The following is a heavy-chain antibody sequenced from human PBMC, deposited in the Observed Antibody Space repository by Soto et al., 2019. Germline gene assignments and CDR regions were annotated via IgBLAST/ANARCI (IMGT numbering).Heavy chain of an antibody. Sequence: EVQLLESGGGLVQPGGSLRLSCAASGFTFSSYAMSWVRQAPGKGLEWVSAISGSGGSTYYADSVKGRFTISRDNSXXTLYLQMNSMRAEDTAVYYCARGASSGYYYALPDYWGQGTLVTVSS. CDR1: GFTFSSYA. J-gene: IGHJ4*02. CDR2: ISGSGGST. CDR3: ARGASSGYYYALPDY. D-gene: IGHD3-22*01. V-gene: IGHV3-23*01.